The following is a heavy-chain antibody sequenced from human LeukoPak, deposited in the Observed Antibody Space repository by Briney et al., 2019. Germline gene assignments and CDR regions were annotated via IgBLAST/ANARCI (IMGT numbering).Heavy chain of an antibody. D-gene: IGHD2-2*01. CDR3: AKEREDCSSSSCYEEFDC. CDR1: GFTFSSYE. V-gene: IGHV3-48*03. J-gene: IGHJ4*02. CDR2: ISGSGSTT. Sequence: GGSLRLSCVASGFTFSSYEMIWIRQAPGKGLEWVSYISGSGSTTYYADSVRGRFTASRDNAENSLYLQMNNLRAEDTAIYYCAKEREDCSSSSCYEEFDCWGQGTLVTVSS.